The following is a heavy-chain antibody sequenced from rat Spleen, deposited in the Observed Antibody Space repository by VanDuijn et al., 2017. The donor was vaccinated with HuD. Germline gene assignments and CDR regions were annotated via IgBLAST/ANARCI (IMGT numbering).Heavy chain of an antibody. CDR1: GFTFSDYN. CDR3: ARQAWGVNYFDY. CDR2: ISYDGSRT. D-gene: IGHD5-1*01. Sequence: EVQLVESGGGLVQPGRSLKLSCAASGFTFSDYNMAWVRQAPTKGLEWVAVISYDGSRTYYRDSVKGRFTISRDNARNSLYLQMDSLRSEDTATYYCARQAWGVNYFDYWGQGVMVTVSS. J-gene: IGHJ2*01. V-gene: IGHV5S10*01.